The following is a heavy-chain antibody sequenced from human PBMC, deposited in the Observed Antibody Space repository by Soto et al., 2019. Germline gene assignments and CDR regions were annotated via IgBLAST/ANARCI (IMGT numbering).Heavy chain of an antibody. CDR1: GYSFTSYL. CDR3: TRLPSEGYDFWSGYPGKWFDP. D-gene: IGHD3-3*01. V-gene: IGHV5-51*01. CDR2: IYPGDSDT. J-gene: IGHJ5*02. Sequence: GESLKISFKGSGYSFTSYLIGWVRQMPGKGLEWMGIIYPGDSDTRYSPSFQGQVTISADKSISTAYLQWSSLKASDTAMYYCTRLPSEGYDFWSGYPGKWFDPWGQGTLVTVSS.